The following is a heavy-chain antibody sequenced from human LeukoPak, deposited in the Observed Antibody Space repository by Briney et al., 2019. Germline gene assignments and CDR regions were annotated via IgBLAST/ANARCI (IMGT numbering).Heavy chain of an antibody. CDR2: FDPEDGET. CDR1: GYTLTELS. CDR3: ATPRSKDSGWTLDY. Sequence: ASVTVSCKVSGYTLTELSMHWVRQAPGKGLGWMGGFDPEDGETICAQKFQGRVTMTEDTSTDTAYMELSSLRSEDTAVYYCATPRSKDSGWTLDYWGQGTLVTVSS. V-gene: IGHV1-24*01. D-gene: IGHD3-22*01. J-gene: IGHJ4*02.